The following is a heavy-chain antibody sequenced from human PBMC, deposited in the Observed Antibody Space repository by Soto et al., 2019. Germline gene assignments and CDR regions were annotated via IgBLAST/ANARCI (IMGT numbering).Heavy chain of an antibody. CDR3: VRPQKPGFGFGWLVDY. CDR2: ISYDGSNK. Sequence: GGSLRLSCAASGFTFSSYAMHWVRQAPGKGLEWVAVISYDGSNKYYADSVKGRFTISRDNSKNTLYLQMNSLRAEDTAVYYCVRPQKPGFGFGWLVDYWGQGTLVTVSS. V-gene: IGHV3-30-3*01. D-gene: IGHD6-19*01. J-gene: IGHJ4*02. CDR1: GFTFSSYA.